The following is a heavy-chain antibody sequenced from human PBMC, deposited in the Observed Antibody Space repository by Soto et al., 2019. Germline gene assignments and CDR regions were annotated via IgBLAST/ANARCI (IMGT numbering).Heavy chain of an antibody. CDR3: ARNFSVDYFDY. J-gene: IGHJ4*02. V-gene: IGHV4-39*01. Sequence: ADTLSLTFTVSGDSITSNSYFWAWIRQPPGKGLEGDGSIDYSGATYYNPSLKSRVTLSVDRSKNQFSLKLSSVTAADTAVYSCARNFSVDYFDYWGQGALVTVSS. CDR1: GDSITSNSYF. CDR2: IDYSGAT.